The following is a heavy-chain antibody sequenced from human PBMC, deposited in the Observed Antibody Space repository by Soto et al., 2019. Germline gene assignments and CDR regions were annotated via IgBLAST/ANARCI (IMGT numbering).Heavy chain of an antibody. CDR1: GGSITSDYSC. Sequence: PSETLSLTCTVSGGSITSDYSCWSWIRQPPGEGLEWIGHIFDSGTTYTNPSLRSQVAISLETSKNHFSLTLSSVTAADTAVYYCARGPSGDKVHYWGQGALVTVSS. CDR3: ARGPSGDKVHY. D-gene: IGHD7-27*01. CDR2: IFDSGTT. J-gene: IGHJ4*02. V-gene: IGHV4-30-4*01.